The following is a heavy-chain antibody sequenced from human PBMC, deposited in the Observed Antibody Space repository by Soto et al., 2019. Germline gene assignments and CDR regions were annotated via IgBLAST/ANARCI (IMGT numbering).Heavy chain of an antibody. CDR1: VYSFTSYW. D-gene: IGHD2-2*01. J-gene: IGHJ6*02. CDR3: ARHPLGSQVVPGGDV. Sequence: GESLKISCKGSVYSFTSYWISWVRQMPGKGLEWMGRIDPSDSYTNYSPSFQGHVTISADKSISTAYLQWSSLKASDTAMYYCARHPLGSQVVPGGDVWGQGTTVTVSS. CDR2: IDPSDSYT. V-gene: IGHV5-10-1*01.